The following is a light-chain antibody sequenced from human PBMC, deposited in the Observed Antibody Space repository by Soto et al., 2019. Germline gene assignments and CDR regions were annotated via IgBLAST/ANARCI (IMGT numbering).Light chain of an antibody. Sequence: QSVLTQPASVSGSPGQSITISCTGTSSDIGAFTSVSWYQQHPGKAPKLIIYDIIHRPSGVSDRFSGSKSVNTASLTVSGLQPEDEANYHCSSYSRTTTLVVFGGGTKLTVL. J-gene: IGLJ2*01. CDR1: SSDIGAFTS. CDR2: DII. V-gene: IGLV2-14*03. CDR3: SSYSRTTTLVV.